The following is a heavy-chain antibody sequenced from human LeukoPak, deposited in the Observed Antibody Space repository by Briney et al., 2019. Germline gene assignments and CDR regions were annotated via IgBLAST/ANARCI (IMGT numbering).Heavy chain of an antibody. CDR2: INAGNGNT. Sequence: GASVKVSCKASGYTLTSYAMHWVRQAPGQRLEWMGWINAGNGNTKYSQKFQGRVTITRDTSASTAYMELSSLRSEDTAVYYCARDSDVWGSYRPKYYFDYWGQGTLVTVSS. D-gene: IGHD3-16*02. CDR1: GYTLTSYA. CDR3: ARDSDVWGSYRPKYYFDY. V-gene: IGHV1-3*01. J-gene: IGHJ4*02.